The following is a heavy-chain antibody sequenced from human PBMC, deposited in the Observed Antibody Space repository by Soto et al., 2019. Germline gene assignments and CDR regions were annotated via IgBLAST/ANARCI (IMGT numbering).Heavy chain of an antibody. CDR1: GYTFTGYY. CDR3: ASDDGPHGGSYSHNY. CDR2: IVPLYHVI. Sequence: GASVKVSCKASGYTFTGYYMHWVRQAPGQGLEWVGEIVPLYHVINYAPEFQDRVTITADQSTRTSYMHLSNLRSDDTAVYYCASDDGPHGGSYSHNYWGQGTLVTVSS. V-gene: IGHV1-69*10. J-gene: IGHJ4*01. D-gene: IGHD1-26*01.